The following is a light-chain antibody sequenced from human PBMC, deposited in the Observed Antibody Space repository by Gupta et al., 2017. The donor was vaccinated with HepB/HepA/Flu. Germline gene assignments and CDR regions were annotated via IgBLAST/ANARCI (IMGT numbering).Light chain of an antibody. CDR1: QSVLYSSNNKNY. V-gene: IGKV4-1*01. CDR2: WAS. CDR3: QQYYTTPLT. Sequence: DNLITQSPYYRAVSLGERSTINCKSSQSVLYSSNNKNYLAWYQQKPGQPPKLLIYWASNRESGVPDRFSGSGSGTDFTLTISSLQAEDVAVYHCQQYYTTPLTFGGGTKVEIK. J-gene: IGKJ4*01.